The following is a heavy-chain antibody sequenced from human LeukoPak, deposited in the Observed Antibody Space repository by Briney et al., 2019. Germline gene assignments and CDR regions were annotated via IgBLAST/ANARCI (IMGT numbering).Heavy chain of an antibody. Sequence: GGSLRLSCAASGFTFSNYVMSWVRQAPGKGLEWVSAIGGGGGSTYYAGSVKGRFTISRDNSKNTLYLQMNSLRAEDTALYYCAKGRSRSGPDYWGQGALVTVSS. V-gene: IGHV3-23*01. J-gene: IGHJ4*02. CDR3: AKGRSRSGPDY. D-gene: IGHD2-15*01. CDR2: IGGGGGST. CDR1: GFTFSNYV.